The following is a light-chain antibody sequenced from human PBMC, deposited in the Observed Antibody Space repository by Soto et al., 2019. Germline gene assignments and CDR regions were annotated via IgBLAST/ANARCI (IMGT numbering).Light chain of an antibody. CDR1: QSINTW. CDR3: QQYRTDSQ. V-gene: IGKV1-5*03. Sequence: DIQMTHSPSTLSASVGDSVTITCRASQSINTWLACYQLKPGRAPKLLIYKASTLESGVPSRFSGSGSGTEFTLTISSLQADDFATYYSQQYRTDSQFRQGXKVHIK. CDR2: KAS. J-gene: IGKJ1*01.